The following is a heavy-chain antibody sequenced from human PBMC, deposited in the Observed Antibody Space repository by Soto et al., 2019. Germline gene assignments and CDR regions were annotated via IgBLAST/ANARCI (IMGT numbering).Heavy chain of an antibody. V-gene: IGHV5-51*01. J-gene: IGHJ6*02. D-gene: IGHD6-13*01. CDR1: GYSFPIYW. CDR3: ATSGGSKQQLYYYGMDV. Sequence: PGESLKISCKGSGYSFPIYWIAWVRQMPGKGLEWMGTIYPGDSDTRYSPSFRGQVTISADKSISTAYLQWRSLKASDTAMYYCATSGGSKQQLYYYGMDVWGQGTTVTVSS. CDR2: IYPGDSDT.